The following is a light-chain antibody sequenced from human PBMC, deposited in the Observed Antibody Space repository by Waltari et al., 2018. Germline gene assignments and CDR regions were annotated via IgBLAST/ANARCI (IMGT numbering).Light chain of an antibody. CDR2: DVT. V-gene: IGLV2-14*03. Sequence: QSALTQPASVSGSPGQSITISCTGTSSDIGSYNYVSWYQQHPGKAPQLIIFDVTNRPSGVSNRFSGSKSGNTAYLIISGLQGEDEADYYCSSYMDTTALELFGGGTSLTVL. CDR3: SSYMDTTALEL. CDR1: SSDIGSYNY. J-gene: IGLJ2*01.